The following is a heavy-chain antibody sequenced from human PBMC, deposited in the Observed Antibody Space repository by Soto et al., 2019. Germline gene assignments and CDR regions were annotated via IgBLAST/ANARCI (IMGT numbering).Heavy chain of an antibody. J-gene: IGHJ5*01. CDR2: MSPNSGNT. CDR1: GYTFTGYD. CDR3: ARGPPNWGFDS. V-gene: IGHV1-8*01. D-gene: IGHD7-27*01. Sequence: QAQLVQPGVEVKKPGASVKVSCKASGYTFTGYDINWVRQATGQGLEWMGWMSPNSGNTGYAQKFQGRVTMTRSTSISTAYMELSSLTSEDTAVYYCARGPPNWGFDSWGQGTLVSVSS.